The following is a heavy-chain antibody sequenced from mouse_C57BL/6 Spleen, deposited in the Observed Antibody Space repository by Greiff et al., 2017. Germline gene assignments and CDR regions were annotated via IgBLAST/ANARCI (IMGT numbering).Heavy chain of an antibody. V-gene: IGHV1-81*01. J-gene: IGHJ2*01. D-gene: IGHD3-2*02. Sequence: QVQLQQSGAELARPGASVKLSCKASGYTFTSYGISWVKQRTGQGLEWIGEIYPRSGNTYYNEKFKGKATLTADKSSSTAYMELRSLTSEDSAVYFCARSRTAQATSPFDDWGQGTTLTVSS. CDR3: ARSRTAQATSPFDD. CDR1: GYTFTSYG. CDR2: IYPRSGNT.